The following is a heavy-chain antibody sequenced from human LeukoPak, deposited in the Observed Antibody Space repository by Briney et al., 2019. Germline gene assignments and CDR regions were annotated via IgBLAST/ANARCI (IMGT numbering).Heavy chain of an antibody. CDR2: ISAYNGNT. J-gene: IGHJ6*02. D-gene: IGHD1-7*01. CDR1: GYTFTSYG. CDR3: ARDAGTTPYYYYYGMDV. Sequence: GASVKVSCKASGYTFTSYGISWVRQAPGQGLEWMGWISAYNGNTNYAQKLQGRVTMTTDTSTSTAYMELRSLRSDDTAVYYCARDAGTTPYYYYYGMDVWGQGTTVTVSS. V-gene: IGHV1-18*01.